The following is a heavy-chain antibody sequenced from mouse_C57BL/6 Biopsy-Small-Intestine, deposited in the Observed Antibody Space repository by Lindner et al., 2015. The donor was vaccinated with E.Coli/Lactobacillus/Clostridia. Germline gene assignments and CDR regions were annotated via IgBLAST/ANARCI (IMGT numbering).Heavy chain of an antibody. CDR3: TRDGYYNFDY. CDR2: ISVGSSTI. Sequence: VQLQESGGGLVKPGGSLKLSCAASGFTFSDYGMHWVRQAPEKGLEWVAYISVGSSTIYYADTVKGRFTISRDNAKNTLFLQMTSLRSEDTAMYYCTRDGYYNFDYWGQGTTLTVSS. V-gene: IGHV5-17*01. CDR1: GFTFSDYG. D-gene: IGHD2-3*01. J-gene: IGHJ2*01.